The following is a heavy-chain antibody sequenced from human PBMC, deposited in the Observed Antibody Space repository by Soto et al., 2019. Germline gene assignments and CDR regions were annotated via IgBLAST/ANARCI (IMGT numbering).Heavy chain of an antibody. CDR2: ISAHNGNT. V-gene: IGHV1-18*01. CDR3: ARGRYGDY. J-gene: IGHJ4*02. CDR1: GYAFTTYG. Sequence: QVHLLQSGAEVKKPGASVKVSCKGSGYAFTTYGITWVRQAPGQGLEWMGWISAHNGNTNYAQKLQGRVTVTRDTSTSTAYMELRSLSSDDTAVYYCARGRYGDYWGQGALVTVSS. D-gene: IGHD1-1*01.